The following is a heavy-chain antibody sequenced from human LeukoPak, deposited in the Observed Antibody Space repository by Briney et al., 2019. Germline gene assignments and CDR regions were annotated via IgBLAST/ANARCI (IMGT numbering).Heavy chain of an antibody. CDR3: AKGMYYDILTGYLDY. J-gene: IGHJ4*02. CDR2: IIPIFGTA. Sequence: SVKVSCKASGGTFSSYAISWVRQAPGQGLEWMGGIIPIFGTANYAQKFQGRVTITADESTSTAYMELSSLRSEDTAVYYCAKGMYYDILTGYLDYWGQGTLVTVSS. V-gene: IGHV1-69*01. D-gene: IGHD3-9*01. CDR1: GGTFSSYA.